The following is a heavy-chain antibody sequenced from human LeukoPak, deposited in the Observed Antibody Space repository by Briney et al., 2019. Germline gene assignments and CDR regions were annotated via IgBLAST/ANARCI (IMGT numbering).Heavy chain of an antibody. CDR2: INQDESEK. V-gene: IGHV3-7*01. D-gene: IGHD2-15*01. CDR3: ARGSGLGYYMDV. J-gene: IGHJ6*03. CDR1: GFTFSAYW. Sequence: GGSLRLSCAVSGFTFSAYWMTWVRQAPGKGLEWVATINQDESEKYYVDSVKGRFTISRDNAKNALYLQMNSLRAEDTAVYYCARGSGLGYYMDVWGKGTTVTVSS.